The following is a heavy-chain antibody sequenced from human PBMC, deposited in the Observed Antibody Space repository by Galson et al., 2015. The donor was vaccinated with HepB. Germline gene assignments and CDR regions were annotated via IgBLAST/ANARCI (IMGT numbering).Heavy chain of an antibody. CDR2: MNPNSGNT. J-gene: IGHJ1*01. V-gene: IGHV1-8*01. Sequence: SVKVSCKASGYTFTSYDINWVRQATGQGLEWMGWMNPNSGNTGYAQKFQGRVTMTRNTSISTAYMELSSLRSEDTAVYYCARGQGQQLVRTRYFQHWGQGTLVTVSS. CDR3: ARGQGQQLVRTRYFQH. D-gene: IGHD6-13*01. CDR1: GYTFTSYD.